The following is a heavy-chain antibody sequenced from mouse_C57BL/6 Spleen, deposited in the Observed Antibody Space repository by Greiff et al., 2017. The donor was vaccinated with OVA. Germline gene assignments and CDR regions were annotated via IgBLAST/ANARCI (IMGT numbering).Heavy chain of an antibody. J-gene: IGHJ2*01. V-gene: IGHV1-82*01. CDR2: IYPGDGDT. CDR1: GYAFSSSW. CDR3: ARAITPVDY. Sequence: VQLQQSGPELVKPGASVKISCKASGYAFSSSWMNWVKQRPGKGLEWIGRIYPGDGDTNYNGKFKGKATVTADKSSSTAYMQLSSLTSEDSAVYFCARAITPVDYWGQGTTLTVSS. D-gene: IGHD2-4*01.